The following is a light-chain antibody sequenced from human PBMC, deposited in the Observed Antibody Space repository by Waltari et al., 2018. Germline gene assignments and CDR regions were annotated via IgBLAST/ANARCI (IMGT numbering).Light chain of an antibody. CDR2: DAS. V-gene: IGKV1-33*01. J-gene: IGKJ5*01. Sequence: DIQMTQSPSSLSASVGDRVTITCQASQDISNYLNWYQQKPGKAPKLLIYDASNLETGVPSRFSGSGSGTDFTFTISSLQPEDFATYYCQQYDTILTFGQGTRLEIK. CDR1: QDISNY. CDR3: QQYDTILT.